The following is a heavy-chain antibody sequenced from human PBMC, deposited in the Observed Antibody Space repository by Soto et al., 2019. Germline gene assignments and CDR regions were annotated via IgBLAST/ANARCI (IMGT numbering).Heavy chain of an antibody. CDR2: IYSGGST. CDR1: GFTVSSNY. V-gene: IGHV3-53*01. Sequence: GGSLRLSCAASGFTVSSNYMSWVRQAPGKGLEWVSVIYSGGSTYYADSVKGRFTISRDNSKNTLYLQMNSLRAEDMAVYYCARVKGVYYYYGMDVWGQGTTVTVSS. D-gene: IGHD6-13*01. CDR3: ARVKGVYYYYGMDV. J-gene: IGHJ6*02.